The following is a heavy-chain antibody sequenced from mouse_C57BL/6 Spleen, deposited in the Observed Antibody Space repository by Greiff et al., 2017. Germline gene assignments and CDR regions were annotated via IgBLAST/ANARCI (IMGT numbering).Heavy chain of an antibody. D-gene: IGHD2-4*01. CDR3: ARGVYDYDRGYYAMDY. CDR2: IWSGGST. CDR1: GFSLPSYG. V-gene: IGHV2-2*01. Sequence: VQLQQSGPGLVQPSQSLSITCTVSGFSLPSYGVHWVRQSPGKGLEWLGVIWSGGSTDYNAAFISRLSISKDKSKSRVFFKMNSLQADDTAIYYGARGVYDYDRGYYAMDYWGQGTSVTVSS. J-gene: IGHJ4*01.